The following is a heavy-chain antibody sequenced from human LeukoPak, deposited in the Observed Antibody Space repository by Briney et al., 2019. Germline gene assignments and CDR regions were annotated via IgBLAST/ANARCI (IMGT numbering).Heavy chain of an antibody. CDR3: ARGNYYYYYYGMDV. CDR2: INHSGST. J-gene: IGHJ6*02. V-gene: IGHV4-39*07. CDR1: GGSISSGGYY. Sequence: SETLSLTCTVSGGSISSGGYYWSWIRQPPGKGLEWIGEINHSGSTNYNPSLKSRVTISVDTSKNQSSLKLSSVSAADTAVYYCARGNYYYYYYGMDVWGQGTTVTVSS. D-gene: IGHD1-7*01.